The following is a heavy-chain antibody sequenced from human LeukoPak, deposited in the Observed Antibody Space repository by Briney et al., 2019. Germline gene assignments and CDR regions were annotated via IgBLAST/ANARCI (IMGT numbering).Heavy chain of an antibody. Sequence: SQTLSITCVISGDSVASNSTACNWIRQSPSRGLEWLGRTYYRSKWYNDYALSMKSRITINPDTSKNQFSLQLNSVTPEDTAVYYCARGGQGDGYSADEAFDFWGQGTMVTVS. CDR3: ARGGQGDGYSADEAFDF. J-gene: IGHJ3*01. V-gene: IGHV6-1*01. CDR2: TYYRSKWYN. D-gene: IGHD5-24*01. CDR1: GDSVASNSTA.